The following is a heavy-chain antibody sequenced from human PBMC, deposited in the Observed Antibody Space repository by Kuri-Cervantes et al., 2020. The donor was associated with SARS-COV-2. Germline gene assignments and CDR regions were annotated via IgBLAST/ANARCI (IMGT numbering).Heavy chain of an antibody. J-gene: IGHJ4*02. CDR2: IYTSGSS. Sequence: GSLRLSCTVPGGSISSYHCSRFRQPAGKGLEWIRRIYTSGSSNYNPSLKSRVTMSVDTSKNQFSLKLSSVTAADTAVYYCAREKHPRYYDCIIWGQGTLVTVSS. CDR1: GGSISSYH. D-gene: IGHD3-22*01. CDR3: AREKHPRYYDCII. V-gene: IGHV4-4*07.